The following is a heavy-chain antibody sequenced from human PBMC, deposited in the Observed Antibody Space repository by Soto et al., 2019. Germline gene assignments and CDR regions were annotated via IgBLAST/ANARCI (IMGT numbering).Heavy chain of an antibody. CDR3: AKDAGYCTNGVCSYKYFDY. CDR2: ISGSGGST. V-gene: IGHV3-23*01. D-gene: IGHD2-8*01. J-gene: IGHJ4*02. Sequence: GGSLRLSCASSGFTFRSYAMSLVRQAPGKGLEWVSAISGSGGSTYYADSVKGRFTISRDNSKNTLYLQMNSLRAEDTAVYYCAKDAGYCTNGVCSYKYFDYWGQGTLVTVSS. CDR1: GFTFRSYA.